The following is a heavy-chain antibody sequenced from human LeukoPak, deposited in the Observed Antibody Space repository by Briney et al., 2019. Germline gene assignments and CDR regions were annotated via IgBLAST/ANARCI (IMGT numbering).Heavy chain of an antibody. CDR1: GFTFSSYT. J-gene: IGHJ4*02. CDR3: ARADDCADLKPFDY. V-gene: IGHV3-23*01. CDR2: ISGRSDST. Sequence: PGGSLRLSCAASGFTFSSYTMNWVRQAPGKGLEWVSGISGRSDSTNYADSVKGRFTISRDNSKNTLYLQINSLRAEDTAVYYCARADDCADLKPFDYWGQGTLVTVSS. D-gene: IGHD2-21*02.